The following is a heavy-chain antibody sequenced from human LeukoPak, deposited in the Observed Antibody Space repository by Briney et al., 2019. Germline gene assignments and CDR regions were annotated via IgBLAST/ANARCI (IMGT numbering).Heavy chain of an antibody. CDR3: ARTYTAKGYFDY. J-gene: IGHJ4*02. D-gene: IGHD3-16*01. CDR2: IYPGPSDT. V-gene: IGHV5-51*01. Sequence: GESLKTSCKGSGYSFTSYRLGWVRQMPGKGLECMGIIYPGPSDTKYSPSFHGQVNISADKSISTAYLQWSSLKASDTAMYYCARTYTAKGYFDYWGQGTLVTVSS. CDR1: GYSFTSYR.